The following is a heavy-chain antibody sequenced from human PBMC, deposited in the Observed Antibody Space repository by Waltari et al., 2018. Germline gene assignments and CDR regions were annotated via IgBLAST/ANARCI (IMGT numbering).Heavy chain of an antibody. CDR1: GFTFSSYA. J-gene: IGHJ3*02. CDR2: ISYDGSNK. Sequence: QVQLVESGGGVVQPGRSVRLSCAASGFTFSSYAMHWVRQAPGKGLEWVAVISYDGSNKYYADSVKGRFTISRDNSKNTLYLQMNSLRAEDTAVYYCARSIVVVISSDAFDIWGQGTMVTVSS. D-gene: IGHD3-22*01. CDR3: ARSIVVVISSDAFDI. V-gene: IGHV3-30-3*01.